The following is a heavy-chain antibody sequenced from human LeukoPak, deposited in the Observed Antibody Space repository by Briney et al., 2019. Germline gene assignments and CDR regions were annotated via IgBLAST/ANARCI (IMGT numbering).Heavy chain of an antibody. V-gene: IGHV1-8*01. CDR2: VNPNSGNT. CDR3: TRGASRSFDY. Sequence: APVKVSCKTSGYTFTSYDLYRVRQATEQGHEWMGWVNPNSGNTGYAKKFKGRVTITRISSINTAYMELRSLRSEDTAVYYCTRGASRSFDYWGQGTLVTVSS. J-gene: IGHJ4*02. CDR1: GYTFTSYD.